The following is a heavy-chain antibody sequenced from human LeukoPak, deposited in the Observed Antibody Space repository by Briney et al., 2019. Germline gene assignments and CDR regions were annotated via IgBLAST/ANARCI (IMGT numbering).Heavy chain of an antibody. D-gene: IGHD5-18*01. J-gene: IGHJ4*02. CDR3: ARGRTSMAYFDC. CDR1: GFSVSSNY. CDR2: ITSTSSI. V-gene: IGHV3-48*02. Sequence: GGSLRLSCAASGFSVSSNYMSWVRQAPGKGLEWVSYITSTSSIYYADSVKGRFTISRDNAKNSLYLQMNSLRDEDTAVYYCARGRTSMAYFDCWGQGTLVTVSS.